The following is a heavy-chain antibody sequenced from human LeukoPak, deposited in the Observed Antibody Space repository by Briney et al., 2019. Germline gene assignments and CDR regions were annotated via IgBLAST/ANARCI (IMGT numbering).Heavy chain of an antibody. D-gene: IGHD3-16*01. V-gene: IGHV3-7*03. CDR1: GFTFSNTW. CDR3: ARGGGLDV. J-gene: IGHJ6*02. Sequence: PGGSLRLSCLASGFTFSNTWMNWVRQAPGKGLEWVASINHNGNVNYYVDSVKGRFTISRDNAKNSLYLQMSNLRAEDTAVYFCARGGGLDVWGQGATVTVSS. CDR2: INHNGNVN.